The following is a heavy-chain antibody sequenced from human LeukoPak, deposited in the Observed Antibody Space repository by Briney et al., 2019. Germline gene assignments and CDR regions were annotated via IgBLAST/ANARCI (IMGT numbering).Heavy chain of an antibody. V-gene: IGHV3-21*01. CDR1: GFTFSSYS. CDR3: ARSGLQLERRGINWFDP. D-gene: IGHD1-1*01. CDR2: ISSSSSYI. Sequence: PGGSLRLSCAASGFTFSSYSMNWVRQAPGKGLEWVSSISSSSSYIYYADSVKGRFTISRDNSKNTLYLQMNSLRAEDTAVYYCARSGLQLERRGINWFDPWGQGTLVTVSS. J-gene: IGHJ5*02.